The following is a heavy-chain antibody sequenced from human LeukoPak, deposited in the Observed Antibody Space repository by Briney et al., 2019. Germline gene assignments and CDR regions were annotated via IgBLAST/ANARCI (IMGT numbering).Heavy chain of an antibody. CDR1: GFTFSSYA. CDR2: ISYDGSNK. D-gene: IGHD3-22*01. CDR3: ARDPYYYDSSGYSFDY. J-gene: IGHJ4*02. V-gene: IGHV3-30*04. Sequence: GGSLRLSCAASGFTFSSYAMHWVRQAPGKGLEWVAVISYDGSNKYYADSVKGRFTISRDNSKNTLYLQMNSLRAEDTAVYYCARDPYYYDSSGYSFDYWGQGTLDTVSS.